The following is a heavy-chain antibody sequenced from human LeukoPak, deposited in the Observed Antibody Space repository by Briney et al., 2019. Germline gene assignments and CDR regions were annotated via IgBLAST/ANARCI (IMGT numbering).Heavy chain of an antibody. D-gene: IGHD3-22*01. J-gene: IGHJ4*02. CDR2: FYYSGST. V-gene: IGHV4-59*01. CDR3: ARVTGYMIEDYFDY. CDR1: GGSISSYY. Sequence: SETLSLTCTVSGGSISSYYWSWIRQPPGKGLEWIGYFYYSGSTNYKPSLKSRVTISVETSKNQFSLKLRSVTAADTAVYYCARVTGYMIEDYFDYWGQGTLVTVSS.